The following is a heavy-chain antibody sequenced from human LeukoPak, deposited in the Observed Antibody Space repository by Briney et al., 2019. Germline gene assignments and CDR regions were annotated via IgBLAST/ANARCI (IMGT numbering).Heavy chain of an antibody. V-gene: IGHV4-30-4*08. Sequence: RSLRLSCKASGFDFNYYYMTWVRQAPGKGLEWIGYIYYSGNTYYNPSLKSRVTISVDTSKNQFSLKLSSVTAADTAMYYCARGSGVWSGLYFFDYWGQGTLVTVSS. CDR2: IYYSGNT. CDR1: GFDFNYYY. J-gene: IGHJ4*02. D-gene: IGHD3-3*01. CDR3: ARGSGVWSGLYFFDY.